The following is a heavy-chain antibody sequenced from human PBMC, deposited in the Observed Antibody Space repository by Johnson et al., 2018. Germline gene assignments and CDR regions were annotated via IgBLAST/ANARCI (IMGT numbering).Heavy chain of an antibody. V-gene: IGHV4-34*04. D-gene: IGHD3-22*01. J-gene: IGHJ6*02. Sequence: QVQLQQWGAGLLKPSETLSLTCAVYGGSFSGYYWSWIRQPPGKGLEWSGEINHSGSTNNNPSLKSRDTISVDTSKNQLSLKLRSVTAADTAVYYCASDYDSSGYFPYGMDVWGQGTTVTVSS. CDR2: INHSGST. CDR1: GGSFSGYY. CDR3: ASDYDSSGYFPYGMDV.